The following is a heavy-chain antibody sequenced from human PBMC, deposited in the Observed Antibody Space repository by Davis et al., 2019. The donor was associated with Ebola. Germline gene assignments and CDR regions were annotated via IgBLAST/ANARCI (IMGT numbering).Heavy chain of an antibody. D-gene: IGHD5-24*01. CDR1: GYTFTSYY. V-gene: IGHV1-46*01. CDR3: ARDLGEMTNRGGWEKGFDP. Sequence: ASVKVSCKASGYTFTSYYMHWVRQAPGQGLEWMGIINPSGGSTSYAQKFQGRVTMTRDTSTSTVYMELNSLRSEDTAVYYCARDLGEMTNRGGWEKGFDPWGQGTLVTVSS. J-gene: IGHJ5*02. CDR2: INPSGGST.